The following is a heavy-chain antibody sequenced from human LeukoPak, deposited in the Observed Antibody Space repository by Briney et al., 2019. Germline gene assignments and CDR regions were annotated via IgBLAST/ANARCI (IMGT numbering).Heavy chain of an antibody. V-gene: IGHV4-34*01. J-gene: IGHJ4*02. Sequence: SETLSLTCAVYGGSFSGYYWSWIRQPPGRGLEWIGEINHSGSTNYNPSLKSRVTISVDTSKNQFSLKLSSVTAADTAVYYCARLGRLVFYFDYWGQGTLVSVSS. CDR3: ARLGRLVFYFDY. D-gene: IGHD1-26*01. CDR1: GGSFSGYY. CDR2: INHSGST.